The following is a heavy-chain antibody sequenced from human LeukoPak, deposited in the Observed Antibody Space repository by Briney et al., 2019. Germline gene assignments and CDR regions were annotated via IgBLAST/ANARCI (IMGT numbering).Heavy chain of an antibody. V-gene: IGHV4-30-4*01. J-gene: IGHJ4*02. CDR1: GGSISSGAYF. CDR2: IYYSGST. CDR3: ARVVCTSTNCYAPSHLDY. Sequence: SETLSLTCTVSGGSISSGAYFWSWIRQPPVKGLEWIGYIYYSGSTFYNPSLKSRVTISVDTYKNQFSLKLSSMSAADTAVYYCARVVCTSTNCYAPSHLDYWGQGTLVTVSS. D-gene: IGHD2-2*01.